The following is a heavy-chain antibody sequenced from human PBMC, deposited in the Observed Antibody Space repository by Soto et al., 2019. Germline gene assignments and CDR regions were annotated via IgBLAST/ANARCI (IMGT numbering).Heavy chain of an antibody. D-gene: IGHD6-19*01. CDR3: ARDKYAVGGDF. CDR2: INTYSGQK. Sequence: ASVKVSCKASGYTFTDYGVSWARQAPGQGLEWMGWINTYSGQKNYAQKVQGRFFMTTEKSTATAYMELRSLNSDDTAVYYCARDKYAVGGDFWGLGTLVTVSS. CDR1: GYTFTDYG. J-gene: IGHJ4*02. V-gene: IGHV1-18*01.